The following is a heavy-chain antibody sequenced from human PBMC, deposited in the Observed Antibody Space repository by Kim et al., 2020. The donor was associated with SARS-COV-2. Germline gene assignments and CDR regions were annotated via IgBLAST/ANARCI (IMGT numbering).Heavy chain of an antibody. D-gene: IGHD3-10*01. CDR3: ARDYGSETQEDASYYGMDV. V-gene: IGHV3-53*01. J-gene: IGHJ6*02. Sequence: GRFTISRDNSKNTLYLQMNSLRAEDTAVYYCARDYGSETQEDASYYGMDVWGQGTTVTVSS.